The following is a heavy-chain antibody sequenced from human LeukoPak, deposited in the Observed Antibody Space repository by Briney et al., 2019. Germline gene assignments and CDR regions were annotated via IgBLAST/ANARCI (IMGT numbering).Heavy chain of an antibody. Sequence: PGGSLRLSCVVSGFTVSGNYMNWVRQAPGKGLEWVSVFYSGGTTYYAYSVTGRFTISRDNSKNSQYLQMNSLRAGDRAIYYCATHFGYSFYWGQGTLVTVSS. CDR2: FYSGGTT. D-gene: IGHD3-22*01. J-gene: IGHJ4*02. V-gene: IGHV3-53*01. CDR1: GFTVSGNY. CDR3: ATHFGYSFY.